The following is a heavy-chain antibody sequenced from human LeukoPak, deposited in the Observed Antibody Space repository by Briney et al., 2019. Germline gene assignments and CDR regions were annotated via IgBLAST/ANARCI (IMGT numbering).Heavy chain of an antibody. CDR2: ISYDGSNK. J-gene: IGHJ4*02. D-gene: IGHD6-19*01. Sequence: GRSLRLSCAASGFTFSSYAMRWVRQAPGKGLKWVAVISYDGSNKYYADSVKGRFTISRDNSKNTLYLQMNSLRAEDTAVYYCARGGSGWTEADYWGQGTLVTVSS. CDR1: GFTFSSYA. CDR3: ARGGSGWTEADY. V-gene: IGHV3-30-3*01.